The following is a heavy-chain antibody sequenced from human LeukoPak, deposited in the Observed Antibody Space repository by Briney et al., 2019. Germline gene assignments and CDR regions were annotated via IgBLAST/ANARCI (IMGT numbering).Heavy chain of an antibody. Sequence: SETLSLTCTVSGGSISSSSYYWGWIRQPPGKGLEWIGSIYYSGSTYYNPSLKSRVTISVDTSKNQFSLKLSSVTAADTAVYYCARHKVQRGAFDIWGQGTMVTVSS. J-gene: IGHJ3*02. CDR1: GGSISSSSYY. CDR3: ARHKVQRGAFDI. CDR2: IYYSGST. V-gene: IGHV4-39*01.